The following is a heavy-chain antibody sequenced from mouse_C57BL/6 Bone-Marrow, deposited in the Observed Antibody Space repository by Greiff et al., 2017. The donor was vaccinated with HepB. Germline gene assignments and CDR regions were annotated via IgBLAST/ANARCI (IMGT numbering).Heavy chain of an antibody. CDR2: IYPGNSDT. J-gene: IGHJ2*01. CDR1: GYTFTSYW. V-gene: IGHV1-5*01. Sequence: EVQLQQSGTVLARPGASVKMSCKPSGYTFTSYWMHWVKQRPGQGLEWIGAIYPGNSDTSYNQKFKGKAKLTAVTSASTAYMELSSLTNEDSAVYYCTRAAYDGYYVGYWGQGTTLTVSS. CDR3: TRAAYDGYYVGY. D-gene: IGHD2-3*01.